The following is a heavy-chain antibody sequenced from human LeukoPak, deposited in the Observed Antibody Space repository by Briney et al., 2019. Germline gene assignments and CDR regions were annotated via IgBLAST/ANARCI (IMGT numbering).Heavy chain of an antibody. J-gene: IGHJ3*02. V-gene: IGHV1-46*01. D-gene: IGHD6-13*01. Sequence: ASVKVSCKASGYTFTSYYMHWVRQAPGQGLEWMGIINPSGGSTSYAQKFQGRVTMTRDTSTSTVYMELSSLRSEDTAVYYCATVSRVDAFDIWGQGTMVTVSS. CDR3: ATVSRVDAFDI. CDR2: INPSGGST. CDR1: GYTFTSYY.